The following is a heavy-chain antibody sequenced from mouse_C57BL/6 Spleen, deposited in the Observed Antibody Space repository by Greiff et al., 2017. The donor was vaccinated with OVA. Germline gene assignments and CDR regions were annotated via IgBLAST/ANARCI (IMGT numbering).Heavy chain of an antibody. CDR2: IDPETGGT. V-gene: IGHV1-15*01. Sequence: VKLVESGAELVRPGASVTLSCKASGYTFTDYEMHWVKQTPVHGLEWIGAIDPETGGTAYNQKFKGKAILTADKSSSTAYMELRSLTSEDSAVYYCKSFDYWGQGTTLTVSS. CDR1: GYTFTDYE. J-gene: IGHJ2*01. CDR3: KSFDY.